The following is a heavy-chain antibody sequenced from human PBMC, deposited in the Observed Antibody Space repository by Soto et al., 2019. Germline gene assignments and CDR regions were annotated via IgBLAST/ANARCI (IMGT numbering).Heavy chain of an antibody. CDR2: ISGSGENT. CDR1: GFTFSNYA. Sequence: GGSLRLSCAASGFTFSNYAMSWVRQAPGKGLEWVSGISGSGENTDYADSVKGRFTISRDNSKNTLYLQMSSLRAEDTAVYYCAKDLTRVTRDYWGQGALVTVSS. D-gene: IGHD3-16*01. CDR3: AKDLTRVTRDY. J-gene: IGHJ4*02. V-gene: IGHV3-23*01.